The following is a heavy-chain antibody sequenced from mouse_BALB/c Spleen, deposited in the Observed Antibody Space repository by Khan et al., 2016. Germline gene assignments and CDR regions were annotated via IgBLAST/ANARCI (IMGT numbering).Heavy chain of an antibody. CDR3: ASSTYYGYYYAMDY. V-gene: IGHV9-3-1*01. J-gene: IGHJ4*01. D-gene: IGHD1-2*01. Sequence: QIQLVQSGPELKKPGETVKISCKASGYTFTNYGMNWVRQAPGKGLQWMGWMNPYTGEPTYTDDFKGRFAFSLDTSASTAYLQINNLKNEDTATYFCASSTYYGYYYAMDYWGQGTSVTVSS. CDR1: GYTFTNYG. CDR2: MNPYTGEP.